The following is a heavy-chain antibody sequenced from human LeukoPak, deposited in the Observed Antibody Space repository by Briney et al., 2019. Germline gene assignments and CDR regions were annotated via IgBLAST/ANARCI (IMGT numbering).Heavy chain of an antibody. CDR3: ARDGVYGDWKGYYYYYMDV. CDR2: IYYSGTT. V-gene: IGHV4-59*12. D-gene: IGHD4-17*01. Sequence: SETLSLTCTISGASIDSYYWSWIRQPPGKGLEWIGYIYYSGTTNYNPSLKRRVTISVDTSKNQFSLKLSSVTAADTAVYYCARDGVYGDWKGYYYYYMDVWGKGTTVTISS. CDR1: GASIDSYY. J-gene: IGHJ6*03.